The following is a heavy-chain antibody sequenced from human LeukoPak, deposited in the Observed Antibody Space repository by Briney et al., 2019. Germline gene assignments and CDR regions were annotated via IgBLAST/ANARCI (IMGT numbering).Heavy chain of an antibody. V-gene: IGHV3-20*04. CDR2: INWNGGST. J-gene: IGHJ6*03. CDR1: GFTFSSYA. Sequence: GGSLRLSCAASGFTFSSYAMSWVRQAPGKGLEWVSGINWNGGSTGYADSVKGRFTISRDNAKNSLYLQMNSLRAEDTALYYCARAPWIQLAGYMDVWGKGTTVTVSS. CDR3: ARAPWIQLAGYMDV. D-gene: IGHD5-18*01.